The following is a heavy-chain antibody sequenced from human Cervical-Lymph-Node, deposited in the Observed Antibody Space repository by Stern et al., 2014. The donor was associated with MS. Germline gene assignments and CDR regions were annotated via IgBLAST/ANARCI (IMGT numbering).Heavy chain of an antibody. CDR3: ARASTYYYDSSGYYYWDY. V-gene: IGHV1-69*01. CDR1: GGTSSSYA. Sequence: QVQLVQSGAEVKKPGSSVKVSCKASGGTSSSYAISWVRQATGQGLEWMAGILPIFGTPNYAQKFQGRVTITADESTSTAYMELSSLRSEDTAVYYCARASTYYYDSSGYYYWDYWGQGTLVTVSS. J-gene: IGHJ4*02. CDR2: ILPIFGTP. D-gene: IGHD3-22*01.